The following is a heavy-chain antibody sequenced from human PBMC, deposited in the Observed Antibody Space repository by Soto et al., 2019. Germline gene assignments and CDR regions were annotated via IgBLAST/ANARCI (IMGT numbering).Heavy chain of an antibody. CDR2: ISSSSSYI. D-gene: IGHD2-2*01. CDR3: ARSDCTSTSCYVVWFDP. Sequence: EVQLVESGGGLVKPGGSLRLSCAASGFSFSNYGMNWVRQAPGKGLEWVSSISSSSSYISYADSVKGRFTISRDNARNSVYLQMNSLRAEDTAVYYCARSDCTSTSCYVVWFDPWGQGTLVPVSS. CDR1: GFSFSNYG. V-gene: IGHV3-21*01. J-gene: IGHJ5*02.